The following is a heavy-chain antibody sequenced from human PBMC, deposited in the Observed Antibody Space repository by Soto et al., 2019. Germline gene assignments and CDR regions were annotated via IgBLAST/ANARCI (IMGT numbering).Heavy chain of an antibody. CDR3: ARVTGRYYYGMDG. V-gene: IGHV4-34*01. Sequence: QVQLQQWGAGLLKPSETLSLTCAVYGGSFSGYYWSWIRQPPGKGLEWIGEINHSGRTNYNPSLKSRVTISADTSKNQFSLKLSSVTAADTAVYCCARVTGRYYYGMDGWGQGTTVTVSS. J-gene: IGHJ6*02. CDR1: GGSFSGYY. CDR2: INHSGRT.